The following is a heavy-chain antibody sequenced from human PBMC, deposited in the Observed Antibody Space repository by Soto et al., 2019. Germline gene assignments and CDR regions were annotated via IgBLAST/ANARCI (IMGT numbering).Heavy chain of an antibody. Sequence: QVQLQESGPGLVKPSQTLSLTCTVSGGSISSGDYYWSWIRQPPGKGLERIGYIYYSGSTYYNTSRKSRVTLSVDTSKNQFSLKLSSVTAADTAVYYCARGGDYYGSGSEDAYYFDYWGQGTLVTVSS. CDR1: GGSISSGDYY. J-gene: IGHJ4*02. D-gene: IGHD3-10*01. V-gene: IGHV4-30-4*01. CDR2: IYYSGST. CDR3: ARGGDYYGSGSEDAYYFDY.